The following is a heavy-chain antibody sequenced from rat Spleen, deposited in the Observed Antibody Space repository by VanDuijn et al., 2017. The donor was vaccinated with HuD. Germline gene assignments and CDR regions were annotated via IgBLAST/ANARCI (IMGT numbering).Heavy chain of an antibody. Sequence: EVQLVESGGGLVQPGRSLKLSCTTSGFTFSNYYMAWVRQAPTKGLEWVAYINTGGGITYYRDSVKGRFTISGDNARSTLYLQMDGLRSEDTATYYCAKDSTEGIVSPYWYFDFWGPGTMVTVSS. J-gene: IGHJ1*01. CDR2: INTGGGIT. CDR3: AKDSTEGIVSPYWYFDF. D-gene: IGHD1-11*01. CDR1: GFTFSNYY. V-gene: IGHV5-27*01.